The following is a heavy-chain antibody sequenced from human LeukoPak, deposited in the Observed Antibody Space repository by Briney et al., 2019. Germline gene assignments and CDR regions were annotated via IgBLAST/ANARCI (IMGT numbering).Heavy chain of an antibody. V-gene: IGHV3-49*04. CDR3: TRGRRATHDY. Sequence: PGGSLRLSCAVSGFTFSSYAISWVRQAPGKVLEWVGFIRSKAYGGTTEYAASVKGRFTISRDDSKSIAYLQMNSLKTEDTAVYYCTRGRRATHDYWGQGTLVTVSS. J-gene: IGHJ4*02. CDR2: IRSKAYGGTT. CDR1: GFTFSSYA. D-gene: IGHD1-26*01.